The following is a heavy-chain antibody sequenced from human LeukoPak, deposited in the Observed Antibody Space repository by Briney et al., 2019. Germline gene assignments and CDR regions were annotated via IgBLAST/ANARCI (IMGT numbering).Heavy chain of an antibody. Sequence: ASVTVSCKASGYTFTGNNIHWVRQAPGQGLEWIGLFNPTAGGTSYAQQFQGRVTMTRDTSANIVYMQLSSLRYEDTAVYFCAREAVALDYWGQGTLVTVSS. CDR2: FNPTAGGT. CDR3: AREAVALDY. D-gene: IGHD6-19*01. J-gene: IGHJ4*02. CDR1: GYTFTGNN. V-gene: IGHV1-46*01.